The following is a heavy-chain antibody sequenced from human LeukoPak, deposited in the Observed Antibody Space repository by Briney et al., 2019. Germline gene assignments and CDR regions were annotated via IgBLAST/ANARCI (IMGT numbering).Heavy chain of an antibody. CDR1: GYSISSGYD. D-gene: IGHD1-26*01. CDR3: AREPVGATRNYYFDY. V-gene: IGHV4-38-2*02. Sequence: SETLSLTCTVSGYSISSGYDWGWIRQPPGKGLEWIGSIYHSGSTYYNPSLKSRVTISVDTSKNQFSLKLSSVTAADTAVYYCAREPVGATRNYYFDYWGQGTLVTVSS. CDR2: IYHSGST. J-gene: IGHJ4*02.